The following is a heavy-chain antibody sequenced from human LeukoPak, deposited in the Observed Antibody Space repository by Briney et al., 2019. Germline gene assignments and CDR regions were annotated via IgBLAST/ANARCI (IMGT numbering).Heavy chain of an antibody. J-gene: IGHJ4*02. Sequence: ASVKASCKASGYTFTSYYMHWVRQAPGQGLEWMGIINPSGGSTSYAQKFQGRVTMTRDTSTSTVYMGLSSLRSEDTAVYYCARWGSSSWYFDYWGQGTLATVSS. V-gene: IGHV1-46*01. CDR3: ARWGSSSWYFDY. CDR2: INPSGGST. CDR1: GYTFTSYY. D-gene: IGHD6-13*01.